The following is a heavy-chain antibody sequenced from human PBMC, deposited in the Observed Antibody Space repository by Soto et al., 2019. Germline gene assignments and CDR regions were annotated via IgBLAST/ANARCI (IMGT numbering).Heavy chain of an antibody. CDR1: GDSISIGYYY. CDR3: ASSSPSLGMDA. V-gene: IGHV4-30-4*01. Sequence: KPSETLSLTCIVSGDSISIGYYYWSWIRQSPGKGLEWIGYIYYSGSTDNNPSLKSRVTISRDTSKNQFSLKLSSVTAADTAVYYCASSSPSLGMDAGGQGTTVTVSS. CDR2: IYYSGST. D-gene: IGHD2-2*01. J-gene: IGHJ6*02.